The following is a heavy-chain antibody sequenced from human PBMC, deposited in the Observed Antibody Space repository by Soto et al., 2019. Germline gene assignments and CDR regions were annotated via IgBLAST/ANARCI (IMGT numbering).Heavy chain of an antibody. CDR1: GGTFSRYV. Sequence: QVQLVQSGAEVKKPGSSVKVSCKASGGTFSRYVISWVRQAPGQGLEWMGGIIPFLGTSNYAQKFQGRVTISADESTRTAYMELSSLRSEDTAVFYCAGTHFDSSGYYPSELDYWGQGTLVTVSS. CDR2: IIPFLGTS. V-gene: IGHV1-69*01. J-gene: IGHJ4*02. D-gene: IGHD3-22*01. CDR3: AGTHFDSSGYYPSELDY.